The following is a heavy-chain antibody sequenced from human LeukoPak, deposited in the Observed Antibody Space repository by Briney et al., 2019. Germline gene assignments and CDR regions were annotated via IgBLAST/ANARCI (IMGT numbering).Heavy chain of an antibody. V-gene: IGHV3-30*18. D-gene: IGHD6-13*01. CDR2: ISYDGSNK. Sequence: GGSLRLSCAASGFTFSSYGMHWVRQAPGKGLEWVAVISYDGSNKYYADSVKGRFTISRDNAKNSLYLQMNSLRAEDTALYYCAKGSYSSSWYPIDYWGQGTLVTVSS. CDR3: AKGSYSSSWYPIDY. J-gene: IGHJ4*02. CDR1: GFTFSSYG.